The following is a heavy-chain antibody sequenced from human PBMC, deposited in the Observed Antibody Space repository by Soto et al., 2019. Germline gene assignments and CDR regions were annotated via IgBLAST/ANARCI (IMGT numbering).Heavy chain of an antibody. CDR1: GYSLTSLD. CDR2: MQPSTGRT. CDR3: ARGVSAGVDY. J-gene: IGHJ4*02. Sequence: ASVKVSFKASGYSLTSLDINWLRQTAGQGLEWMGWMQPSTGRTGYAQKFQGRVTMTRDTSINTAYMELTTLTSDDTAFYYCARGVSAGVDYWGQGTLVTVS. V-gene: IGHV1-8*01. D-gene: IGHD1-26*01.